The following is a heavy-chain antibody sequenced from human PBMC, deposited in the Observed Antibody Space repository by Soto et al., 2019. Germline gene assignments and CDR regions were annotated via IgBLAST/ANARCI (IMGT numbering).Heavy chain of an antibody. Sequence: SVKVSCKSSGFTFTSSAVQCVRQARGQRLEWIGWIVVGSGNTNYAQKFQERVTITRDMSTSTACMELSSLRSEDTAVYYCAADGFGESTGYYWGQGTLVTAPQ. CDR2: IVVGSGNT. CDR3: AADGFGESTGYY. CDR1: GFTFTSSA. D-gene: IGHD3-10*01. V-gene: IGHV1-58*01. J-gene: IGHJ4*02.